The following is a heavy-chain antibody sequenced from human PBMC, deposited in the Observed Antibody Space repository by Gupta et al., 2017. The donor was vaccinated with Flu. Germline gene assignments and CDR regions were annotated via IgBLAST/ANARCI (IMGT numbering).Heavy chain of an antibody. Sequence: QVRLVQSGAEVQQPGASVQVSCRASGYLFIRSYLHWLRQAPGQGPQWMGIVDPAGGGTTYARFFRDRLTLTTDSSTNTVYLELSSLTSDDTAVYYCARDRQTENSPALLTDFWGQGTLVTVS. D-gene: IGHD4-11*01. V-gene: IGHV1-46*01. CDR2: VDPAGGGT. J-gene: IGHJ4*01. CDR3: ARDRQTENSPALLTDF. CDR1: GYLFIRSY.